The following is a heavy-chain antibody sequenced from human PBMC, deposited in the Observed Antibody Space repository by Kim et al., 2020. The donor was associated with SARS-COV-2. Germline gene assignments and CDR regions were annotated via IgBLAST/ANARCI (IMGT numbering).Heavy chain of an antibody. D-gene: IGHD6-13*01. V-gene: IGHV4-34*01. CDR1: GGSFSGYY. Sequence: SETLSLTCAVYGGSFSGYYWSWIRQPPGKGLEWIGEINHSGSTNYNPSLKSRVTISVDTSKNQFSLKLSSVTAADTAVYYCARGQHSSSWYMRDNWFDP. CDR3: ARGQHSSSWYMRDNWFDP. J-gene: IGHJ5*02. CDR2: INHSGST.